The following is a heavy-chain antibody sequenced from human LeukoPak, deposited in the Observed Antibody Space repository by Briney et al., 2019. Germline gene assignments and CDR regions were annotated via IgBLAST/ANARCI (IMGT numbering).Heavy chain of an antibody. D-gene: IGHD6-6*01. CDR2: IRCDGSNK. Sequence: GGSLRLFCGASGFTFSSYGMHWVRQAPGKGLEWVAFIRCDGSNKYYADSVKGRFTISRDNSKNTLYLQMNSLRAEDTAVYYCAVIHSSSSYWGQGTLVTVSS. CDR1: GFTFSSYG. CDR3: AVIHSSSSY. J-gene: IGHJ4*02. V-gene: IGHV3-30*02.